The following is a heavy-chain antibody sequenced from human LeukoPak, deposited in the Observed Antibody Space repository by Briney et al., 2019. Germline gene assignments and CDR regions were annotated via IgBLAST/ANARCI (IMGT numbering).Heavy chain of an antibody. Sequence: SQTLSLTCAISGDSVSSNSATWNWLRQSPSRGLEWLGRTYYRSKWFYDYAVSVKSRITVNPDTSKNQFSLQLNSVTPEDTALYYCARDTGAATSTFDIWGQGTMVTVSS. V-gene: IGHV6-1*01. CDR1: GDSVSSNSAT. J-gene: IGHJ3*02. D-gene: IGHD2-15*01. CDR3: ARDTGAATSTFDI. CDR2: TYYRSKWFY.